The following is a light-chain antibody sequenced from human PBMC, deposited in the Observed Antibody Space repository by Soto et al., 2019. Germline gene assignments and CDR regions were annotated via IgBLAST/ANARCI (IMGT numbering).Light chain of an antibody. J-gene: IGLJ1*01. CDR3: SSYAGSNYPYV. CDR1: SSDVGDYNY. V-gene: IGLV2-8*01. CDR2: DVS. Sequence: QSVLAQPPSASGSPGQSVTISCTGTSSDVGDYNYVSWYQQPPGKAPKLLIYDVSKRPSGVPDRFSGSKSGNTASLTVSGLQAEDEGDYYCSSYAGSNYPYVFGTGTKVTVL.